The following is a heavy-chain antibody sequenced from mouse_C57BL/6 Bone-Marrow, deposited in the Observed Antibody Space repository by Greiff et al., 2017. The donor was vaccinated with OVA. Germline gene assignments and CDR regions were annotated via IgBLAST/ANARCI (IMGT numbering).Heavy chain of an antibody. CDR2: IDPENGDT. CDR3: TTGLKDYFDY. V-gene: IGHV14-4*01. D-gene: IGHD1-3*01. Sequence: VQLQQSGAELVRPGASVKLSCTASGFNIKDDYMPWVKQRPEQGLEWIGWIDPENGDTEYASKFQGKATITADTSSNTAYLQLSSLTSEDTAVYYCTTGLKDYFDYWGQGTTLTVSS. CDR1: GFNIKDDY. J-gene: IGHJ2*01.